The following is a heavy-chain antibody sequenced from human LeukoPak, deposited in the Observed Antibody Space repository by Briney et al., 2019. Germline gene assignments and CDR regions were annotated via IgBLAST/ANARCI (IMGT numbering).Heavy chain of an antibody. Sequence: GGSLRLSCAASGFTFSSYAMRWVRQAPGKGLEWVSAISGSGGSTYYADSVKGRFTISRDNSKNTLYLQMNSLRAEDTAVYYCAKDPTFAVPAAEFDYWGQGTLVTVSS. V-gene: IGHV3-23*01. D-gene: IGHD2-2*01. J-gene: IGHJ4*02. CDR3: AKDPTFAVPAAEFDY. CDR2: ISGSGGST. CDR1: GFTFSSYA.